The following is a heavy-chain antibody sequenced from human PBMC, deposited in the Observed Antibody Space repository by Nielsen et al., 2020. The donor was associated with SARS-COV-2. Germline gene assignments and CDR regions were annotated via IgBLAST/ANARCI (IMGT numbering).Heavy chain of an antibody. CDR3: ARRFCSGGNCYSWRSLGRFYYLDV. CDR2: IYYSGST. CDR1: GGSISSSSYY. V-gene: IGHV4-39*01. D-gene: IGHD2-15*01. J-gene: IGHJ6*03. Sequence: SETLSLTCTVSGGSISSSSYYWGWIRQPPGKGLEWIGSIYYSGSTYYNPSLKSRVTISVDTSKNQFSLKLSSVTAADTAVYYCARRFCSGGNCYSWRSLGRFYYLDVWGKGITVTVSS.